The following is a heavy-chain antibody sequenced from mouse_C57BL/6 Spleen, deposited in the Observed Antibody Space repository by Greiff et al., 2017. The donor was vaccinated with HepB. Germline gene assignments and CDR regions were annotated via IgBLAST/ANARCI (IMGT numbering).Heavy chain of an antibody. CDR2: INPGSGGT. D-gene: IGHD2-5*01. CDR3: ARGAYYSNFEGFDY. V-gene: IGHV1-54*01. Sequence: QVQLQQSGAELVRPGTSVKVSCKASGYAFTNYLIEWVKQRPGQGLEWIGVINPGSGGTNYNEKFKGKATLTADKSSSTAYMQLSSLTSVDSAVYFCARGAYYSNFEGFDYWGQGTTLTVSS. J-gene: IGHJ2*01. CDR1: GYAFTNYL.